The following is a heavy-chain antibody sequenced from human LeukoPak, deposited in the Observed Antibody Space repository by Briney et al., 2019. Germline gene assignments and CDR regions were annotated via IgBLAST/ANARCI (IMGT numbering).Heavy chain of an antibody. V-gene: IGHV1-18*01. Sequence: ASVKVSCKASGYTFKTYSFTWVRQAPGQGLEWMGRISAYNGDTNYAQKFQGRVALTADTLTRTGYMELTSLRSDDTAVCYCAFRGVIPNYFEYWGQGSLVTVSS. J-gene: IGHJ4*02. CDR3: AFRGVIPNYFEY. D-gene: IGHD3-10*01. CDR2: ISAYNGDT. CDR1: GYTFKTYS.